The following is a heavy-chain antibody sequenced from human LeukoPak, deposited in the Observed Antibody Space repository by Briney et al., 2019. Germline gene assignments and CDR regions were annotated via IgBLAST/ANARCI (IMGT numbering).Heavy chain of an antibody. V-gene: IGHV3-30*02. D-gene: IGHD5-18*01. CDR2: IWYDGRDK. J-gene: IGHJ4*02. CDR3: AKDPYSYGSYFDY. CDR1: GFTFSGCG. Sequence: GGSLRLSCAASGFTFSGCGMHWVRQAPGKGLEWVAFIWYDGRDKYCADSVKGQFTISRDNSKNTLCLQMNSLRAENTAVYYCAKDPYSYGSYFDYWGQGTLVTVSS.